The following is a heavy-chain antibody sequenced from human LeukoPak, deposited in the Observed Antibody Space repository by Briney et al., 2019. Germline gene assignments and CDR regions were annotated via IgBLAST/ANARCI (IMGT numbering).Heavy chain of an antibody. CDR1: GFTFSRYA. Sequence: GGSLRLSCAASGFTFSRYAMGWVRQAPGKGLEWVSTVNESGGRTYYADSVKGRFTMSRDNSKNTLSLQMNSLRAEDTAVYYCANEGRPNSGGGYYDYWGQGTRVTVSS. V-gene: IGHV3-23*01. D-gene: IGHD3-22*01. J-gene: IGHJ4*02. CDR3: ANEGRPNSGGGYYDY. CDR2: VNESGGRT.